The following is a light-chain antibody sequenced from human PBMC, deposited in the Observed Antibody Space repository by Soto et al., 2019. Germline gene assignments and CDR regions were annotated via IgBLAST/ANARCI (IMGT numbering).Light chain of an antibody. CDR3: LHYIFWPNT. CDR2: RAS. Sequence: TLSPATLAESPREGATLSCRSSQSLRDNLDWYPHKPGQAPRLLIDRASIRATGVPAIFSGSGSGTKLTLTISRLQSEDVSVYFCLHYIFWPNTFGQGTK. CDR1: QSLRDN. J-gene: IGKJ2*01. V-gene: IGKV3-15*01.